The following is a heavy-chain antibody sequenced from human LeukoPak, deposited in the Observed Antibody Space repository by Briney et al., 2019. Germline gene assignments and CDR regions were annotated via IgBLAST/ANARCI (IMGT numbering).Heavy chain of an antibody. CDR2: IYYSGST. CDR1: GGSISSYY. Sequence: SETLSLTCTVSGGSISSYYWSWIRQPPGKGLEWIGYIYYSGSTNYSPSLKSRVTISVDTSKNQFSLKLSSVTAADTAVYYCARDDYGSGILGYWGQGTLVTVSS. CDR3: ARDDYGSGILGY. J-gene: IGHJ4*02. D-gene: IGHD3-10*01. V-gene: IGHV4-59*01.